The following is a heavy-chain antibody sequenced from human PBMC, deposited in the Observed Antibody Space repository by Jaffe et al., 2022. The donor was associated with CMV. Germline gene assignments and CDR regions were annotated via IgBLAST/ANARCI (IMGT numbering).Heavy chain of an antibody. V-gene: IGHV3-30*18. D-gene: IGHD6-13*01. J-gene: IGHJ6*02. CDR3: AKVPNAGSSWYVNYYGMDV. CDR1: GFTFSSYG. Sequence: QVQLVESGGGVVQPGRSLRLSCAASGFTFSSYGMHWVRQAPGKGLEWVAVISYDGSNKYYADSVKGRFTISRDNSKNTLYLQMNSLRAEDTAVYYCAKVPNAGSSWYVNYYGMDVWGQGTTVTVSS. CDR2: ISYDGSNK.